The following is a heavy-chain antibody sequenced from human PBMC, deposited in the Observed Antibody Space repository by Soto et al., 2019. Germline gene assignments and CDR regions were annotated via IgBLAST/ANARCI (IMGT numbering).Heavy chain of an antibody. J-gene: IGHJ3*01. CDR2: ISASGGNT. D-gene: IGHD4-17*01. CDR1: GFIFSTFA. Sequence: EVQLLESGGGLVQPGGSLRLSCTGSGFIFSTFAMSWVRQAPGKGLEWLSAISASGGNTYYPDSVKGRFTISRDISENTLYLQMSSLGGEDTAVYHCATEPTSTVEGAFDLWGRGTMVTVSS. CDR3: ATEPTSTVEGAFDL. V-gene: IGHV3-23*01.